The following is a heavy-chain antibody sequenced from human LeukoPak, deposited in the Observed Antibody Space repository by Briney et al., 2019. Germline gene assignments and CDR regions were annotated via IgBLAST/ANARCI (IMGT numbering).Heavy chain of an antibody. D-gene: IGHD2-2*01. CDR3: ARSMPTPYCSSTSCPKQIAFDI. CDR2: IIPIFGTA. V-gene: IGHV1-69*05. CDR1: GGTFSSYA. Sequence: ASVKVSCKASGGTFSSYAVSWVRQAPGHGLEWLGGIIPIFGTANHAQKFQGRVTITTDESTSTAYMELSSLRSEDTAVYYCARSMPTPYCSSTSCPKQIAFDIWGQGTVVTVSS. J-gene: IGHJ3*02.